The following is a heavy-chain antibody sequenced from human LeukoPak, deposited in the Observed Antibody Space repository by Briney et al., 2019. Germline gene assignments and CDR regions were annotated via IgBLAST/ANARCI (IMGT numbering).Heavy chain of an antibody. J-gene: IGHJ4*02. Sequence: SETLSLTCTLSGASLTSYYWTWIRQPPGKGLEWMGYIYYTGSTNYNPSLMGRVTISVDTSKNQFSLRLNSVTAADTAVYYCARIVPDGYSDYWGQGTLVTVSS. CDR1: GASLTSYY. CDR2: IYYTGST. D-gene: IGHD5-24*01. CDR3: ARIVPDGYSDY. V-gene: IGHV4-59*01.